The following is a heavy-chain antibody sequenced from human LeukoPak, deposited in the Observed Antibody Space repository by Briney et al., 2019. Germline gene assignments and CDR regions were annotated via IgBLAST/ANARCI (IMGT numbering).Heavy chain of an antibody. CDR1: GGSISPLY. V-gene: IGHV4-59*11. CDR2: IYYSGTT. Sequence: SETLSLTCTVSGGSISPLYWGWIRQPPGKGLEFIGYIYYSGTTNYNPSLRSRVTLSVDTSKNQFSLKLSSVTAADTAVYYCARGADFDYWGQGTLVTVSS. J-gene: IGHJ4*02. CDR3: ARGADFDY.